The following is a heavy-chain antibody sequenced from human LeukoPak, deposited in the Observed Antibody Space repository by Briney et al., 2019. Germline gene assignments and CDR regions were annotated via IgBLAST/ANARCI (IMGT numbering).Heavy chain of an antibody. CDR2: IYSTGST. Sequence: PSETLSLTCTVSGGSINFYYWNWIRQPAGKGLEWIGRIYSTGSTNYSPSLKSRVTMSVDKSKNQFSLKLSSVTAADTAVYYCARQVDPALVADHYYYGMGVWGQGTTVTVSS. CDR3: ARQVDPALVADHYYYGMGV. D-gene: IGHD5-18*01. V-gene: IGHV4-4*07. CDR1: GGSINFYY. J-gene: IGHJ6*02.